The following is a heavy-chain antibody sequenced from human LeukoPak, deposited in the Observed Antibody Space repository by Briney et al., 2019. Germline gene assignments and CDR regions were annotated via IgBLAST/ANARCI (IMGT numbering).Heavy chain of an antibody. CDR1: GGTFSSYA. J-gene: IGHJ5*02. Sequence: SVKVSCTASGGTFSSYAISWVRQAPGQGLEWMGGITPIFGTANYAQKFQGRVTITADKSTSTAYMELSSLRSEDTAVYYCASAVPAATWFDPWGQGTLVTVSS. D-gene: IGHD2-2*01. V-gene: IGHV1-69*06. CDR2: ITPIFGTA. CDR3: ASAVPAATWFDP.